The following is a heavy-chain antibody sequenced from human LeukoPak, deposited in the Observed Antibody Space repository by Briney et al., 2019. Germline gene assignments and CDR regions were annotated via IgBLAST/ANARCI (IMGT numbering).Heavy chain of an antibody. Sequence: SETLSLTCGVFGGSLSGYYYGWIRQHPGKGLEWIGEINQSGSTNYNPSLKSRVTISVDTSKNQHTLELSSVTAADTAVYFCARWAYYDRTGYYYYHYGMDVWGQGTTVTVSS. J-gene: IGHJ6*02. CDR1: GGSLSGYY. CDR3: ARWAYYDRTGYYYYHYGMDV. D-gene: IGHD3-22*01. CDR2: INQSGST. V-gene: IGHV4-34*01.